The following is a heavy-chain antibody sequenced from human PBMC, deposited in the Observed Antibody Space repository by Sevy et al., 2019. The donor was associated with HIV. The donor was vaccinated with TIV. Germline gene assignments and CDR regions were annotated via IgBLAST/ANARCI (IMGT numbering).Heavy chain of an antibody. CDR1: GGSISSSSYY. Sequence: SETLSLTCTVSGGSISSSSYYWGWIRQPPGKGLEWIGSIYYSGSTYYNPSLKSRVTISVDTSKNQFSLKLSSVTAAETAVYYCARQRPGYYYDSSGYYFDYWGQGTLVTVSS. CDR2: IYYSGST. V-gene: IGHV4-39*01. J-gene: IGHJ4*02. CDR3: ARQRPGYYYDSSGYYFDY. D-gene: IGHD3-22*01.